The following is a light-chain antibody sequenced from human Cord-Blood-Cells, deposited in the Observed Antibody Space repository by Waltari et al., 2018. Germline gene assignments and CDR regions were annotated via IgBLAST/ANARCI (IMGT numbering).Light chain of an antibody. CDR3: QQYNSYPWT. CDR2: KAP. V-gene: IGKV1-5*03. J-gene: IGKJ1*01. CDR1: QSISSW. Sequence: DIQMTQSPSTLSASVGDRVTITCRASQSISSWFAWYQQKPGKAPKLLIYKAPSLESGVPSRFSGSGSGTEFTLTISSLQPDDFATYYCQQYNSYPWTFGQGTKVEIK.